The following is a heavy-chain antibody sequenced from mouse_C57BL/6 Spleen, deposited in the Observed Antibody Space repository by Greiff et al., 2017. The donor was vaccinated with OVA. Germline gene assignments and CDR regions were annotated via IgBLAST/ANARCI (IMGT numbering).Heavy chain of an antibody. CDR1: GFTFSDYG. Sequence: EVKLVESGGGLVKPGGSLKLSCAASGFTFSDYGMHWVRQAPEKGLEWVAYISSGSSTIYYADTVKGRFTISRDNAKNTLFLQMTSLRSEDTAMYYCARTGTLYYYAMDYWGQGTSVTVSS. D-gene: IGHD4-1*01. J-gene: IGHJ4*01. CDR3: ARTGTLYYYAMDY. CDR2: ISSGSSTI. V-gene: IGHV5-17*01.